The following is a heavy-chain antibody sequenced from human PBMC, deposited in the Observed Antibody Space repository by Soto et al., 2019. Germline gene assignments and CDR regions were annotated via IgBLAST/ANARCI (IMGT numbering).Heavy chain of an antibody. CDR3: ARDPKTIGKRANWFDP. CDR2: IIPIFGTA. Sequence: SVKVSCKSSGGTFSSYAISWVRQAPGQGLEWMGGIIPIFGTANYAQKFQGRVTITADESTSTAYMELSSLRSEDTAVYYCARDPKTIGKRANWFDPWGQGTLVTVSS. D-gene: IGHD1-26*01. CDR1: GGTFSSYA. J-gene: IGHJ5*02. V-gene: IGHV1-69*13.